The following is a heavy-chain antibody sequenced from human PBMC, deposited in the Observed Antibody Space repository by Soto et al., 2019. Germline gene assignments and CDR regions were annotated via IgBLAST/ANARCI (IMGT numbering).Heavy chain of an antibody. Sequence: QVQLVQSGAEVKKPGSSVKVSCKASGGTFSSYTISWVRQAPGQGLEWMGRIIPILCIANYAQKFQGRVTITADKSTSTAYMELSSLRSEDTAVYYCARDGTTGTTRPYYYYGMDVWGQGTTVTVSS. CDR2: IIPILCIA. V-gene: IGHV1-69*02. D-gene: IGHD1-1*01. J-gene: IGHJ6*02. CDR1: GGTFSSYT. CDR3: ARDGTTGTTRPYYYYGMDV.